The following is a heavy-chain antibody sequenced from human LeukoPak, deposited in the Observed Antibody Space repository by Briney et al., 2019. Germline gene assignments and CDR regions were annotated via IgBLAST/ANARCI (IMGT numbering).Heavy chain of an antibody. J-gene: IGHJ4*02. CDR2: INPNSGAT. CDR3: VRGGGTSWFDY. CDR1: GYTFTRYN. V-gene: IGHV1-2*02. D-gene: IGHD6-13*01. Sequence: GASVKVSCKVSGYTFTRYNFHWVRQAPGQGLEWMGWINPNSGATNYAQKFQGRVTLTSDTSTSTACMEVNGLRSDDTAVYSCVRGGGTSWFDYWGQGTPVTVSS.